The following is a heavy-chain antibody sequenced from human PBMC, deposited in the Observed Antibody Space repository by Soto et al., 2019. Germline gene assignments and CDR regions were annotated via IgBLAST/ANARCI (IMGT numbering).Heavy chain of an antibody. V-gene: IGHV3-7*03. J-gene: IGHJ4*02. CDR3: ARDGLLFSGPYRPSRFDY. Sequence: GGSLRLSCAASGFKFSDYWMSWVRQAPGKGLEWVGNIKHDTSEAHYADSVKGRFTVTRDNIKNFLFLQMNGLRSDDTASYYCARDGLLFSGPYRPSRFDYWGLGTLVTVSS. D-gene: IGHD3-16*02. CDR1: GFKFSDYW. CDR2: IKHDTSEA.